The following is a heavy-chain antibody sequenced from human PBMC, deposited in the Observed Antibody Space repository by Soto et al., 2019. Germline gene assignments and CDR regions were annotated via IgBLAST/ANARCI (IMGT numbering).Heavy chain of an antibody. V-gene: IGHV3-30-3*01. CDR1: GFTFSSYA. J-gene: IGHJ4*02. Sequence: QVQLVESGGGVVQPGRSLRLSCAASGFTFSSYAMHWVRQAPGKGLEWVAVISYDGSNKYYADSVKGRFTISRDNSKNTLYLQMNSLRAEDTAVYYCVRDTPTDYWGQGTLVTVSS. CDR3: VRDTPTDY. CDR2: ISYDGSNK.